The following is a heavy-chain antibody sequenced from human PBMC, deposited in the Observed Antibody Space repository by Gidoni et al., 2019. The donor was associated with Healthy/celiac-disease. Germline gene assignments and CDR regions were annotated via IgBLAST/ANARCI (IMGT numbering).Heavy chain of an antibody. V-gene: IGHV3-11*01. J-gene: IGHJ6*02. D-gene: IGHD3-3*01. CDR3: ARDLVTIFGVMHYYYYYGMDV. CDR1: GFTFSDYY. CDR2: ISSSGSTI. Sequence: QVQLVESGGGLVKPGGSLRLSCAASGFTFSDYYMSWIRPAPGKGLEWVSYISSSGSTIYYADSVKGRFTISRDNAKNSLYLQMNSLRAEDTAVYYCARDLVTIFGVMHYYYYYGMDVWGQGTTVTVSS.